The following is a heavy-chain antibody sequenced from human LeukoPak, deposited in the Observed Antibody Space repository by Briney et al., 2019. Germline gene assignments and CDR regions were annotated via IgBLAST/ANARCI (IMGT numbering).Heavy chain of an antibody. CDR2: MNPNSGNT. CDR1: RSTVTSYD. J-gene: IGHJ5*02. V-gene: IGHV1-8*01. CDR3: ARGLMNLRWFDP. Sequence: ASVKVSCKASRSTVTSYDINWVRQATGQGLEWMGWMNPNSGNTGYAQKFQGRVTMTRNTSISTVYMELSSLRSEDTGVYYCARGLMNLRWFDPWGQGTLVTVSS.